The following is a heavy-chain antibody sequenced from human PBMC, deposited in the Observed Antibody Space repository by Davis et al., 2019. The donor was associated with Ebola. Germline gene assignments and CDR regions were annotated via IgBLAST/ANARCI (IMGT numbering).Heavy chain of an antibody. CDR1: GFTFKNYA. D-gene: IGHD1-1*01. CDR2: IRGIGVGT. Sequence: PGGSLRLSCAASGFTFKNYAMAWVRQAPGKGPEWVAIIRGIGVGTFSAYADSVKGRFSISRDNSNDMVYLQLNGLRAEDTAIYYCAKDLANWRHIFDSWGQGTLVTVPS. J-gene: IGHJ4*02. V-gene: IGHV3-23*01. CDR3: AKDLANWRHIFDS.